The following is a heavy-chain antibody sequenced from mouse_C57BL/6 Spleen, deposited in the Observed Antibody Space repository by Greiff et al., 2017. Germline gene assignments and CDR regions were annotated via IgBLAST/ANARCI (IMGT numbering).Heavy chain of an antibody. CDR1: GYTFTSYW. CDR2: IYPGNSDT. CDR3: TRGLNDAMDY. J-gene: IGHJ4*01. V-gene: IGHV1-5*01. Sequence: VQLQQSGTVMARPGASVKMSCKTSGYTFTSYWRHWVKKRPGQVLEWIGAIYPGNSDTSYNQKFKGKAKLTAVTSASTAYMELSSLTNEDSAVYYCTRGLNDAMDYWGQGTSVTVSS. D-gene: IGHD1-3*01.